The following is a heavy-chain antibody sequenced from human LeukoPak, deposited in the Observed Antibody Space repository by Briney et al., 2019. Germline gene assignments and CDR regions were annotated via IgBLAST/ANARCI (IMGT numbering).Heavy chain of an antibody. Sequence: ASVKVSCKASGYTFTSYYMHWVRQAPGQGLEWMGIINPSGGSTSYAQKFQGRVTMTRDTPTSTVYMELSSLRSEDTAVYYCARAVFGGDSWYYFDYWGQGTLVTVSS. CDR1: GYTFTSYY. CDR3: ARAVFGGDSWYYFDY. D-gene: IGHD2-21*02. CDR2: INPSGGST. J-gene: IGHJ4*02. V-gene: IGHV1-46*01.